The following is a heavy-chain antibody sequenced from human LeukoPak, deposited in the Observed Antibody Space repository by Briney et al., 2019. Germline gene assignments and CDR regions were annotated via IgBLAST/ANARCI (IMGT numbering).Heavy chain of an antibody. Sequence: GGSLRLSCAASGFTFSSYAMSWVRQAPGPGLEWVSAITGSVISTYYADSVKGRFTISRDNSKNTLYLQMNSLRAEDTAVYYCAKHDYGDFLDYWGQGTLVTVSS. J-gene: IGHJ4*02. CDR1: GFTFSSYA. CDR2: ITGSVIST. V-gene: IGHV3-23*01. CDR3: AKHDYGDFLDY. D-gene: IGHD4-17*01.